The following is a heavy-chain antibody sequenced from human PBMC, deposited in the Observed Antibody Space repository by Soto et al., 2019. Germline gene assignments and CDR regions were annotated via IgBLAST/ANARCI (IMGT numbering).Heavy chain of an antibody. D-gene: IGHD3-16*01. CDR1: GFTFSSYA. J-gene: IGHJ3*02. V-gene: IGHV3-30-3*01. CDR2: ISYDGSNK. Sequence: GGSLRLSCVAAGFTFSSYAMHWVRQAPGKGLEWVAVISYDGSNKYYADSVKGRFTISRDNSKNTLYLQMNSLRAEDTAVYYCARDSLTDLSNAFDIWGQGTMVTVSS. CDR3: ARDSLTDLSNAFDI.